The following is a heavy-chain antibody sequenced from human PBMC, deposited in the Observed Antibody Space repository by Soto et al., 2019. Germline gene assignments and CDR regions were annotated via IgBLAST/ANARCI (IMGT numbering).Heavy chain of an antibody. D-gene: IGHD3-10*01. CDR2: INPNSGNT. CDR3: ARADGSSHDACDI. CDR1: GYSFTGYD. V-gene: IGHV1-8*02. J-gene: IGHJ3*02. Sequence: QVHLVQSGAEVKKPGASVKVSCKASGYSFTGYDVHWVRQAAGHGLEWMGWINPNSGNTGHAEKFQGRLTLTRNISTSTDYLELRSLRSEDTAGYYCARADGSSHDACDIWGQGTMVTVSS.